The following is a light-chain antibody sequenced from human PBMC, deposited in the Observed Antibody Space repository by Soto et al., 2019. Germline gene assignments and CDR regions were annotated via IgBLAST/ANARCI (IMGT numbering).Light chain of an antibody. CDR1: QGIINY. V-gene: IGKV1-27*01. J-gene: IGKJ4*01. CDR2: AAS. CDR3: QKYNSAPLT. Sequence: DIQMTQSPSSLSASVGDRVTITCRASQGIINYLAWYQQKPGKVPKLLIYAASTLQSGVPSRFSGGGSGTDFTLTISSLQPEDVATYDCQKYNSAPLTFGGGTKVEIK.